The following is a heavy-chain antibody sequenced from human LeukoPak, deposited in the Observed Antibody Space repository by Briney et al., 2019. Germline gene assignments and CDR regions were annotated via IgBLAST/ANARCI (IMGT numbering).Heavy chain of an antibody. CDR1: GGSIRSSSYY. CDR3: ARDLRGPAFAMYYFDY. Sequence: PSETLSLTCTVSGGSIRSSSYYWGWIRQPPGKGLEWIGCNYYSGSTYYNPSLKSRVTISVDTSKNQFSLKLSSATAADTAVYYCARDLRGPAFAMYYFDYWGQGTLVTVSS. J-gene: IGHJ4*02. D-gene: IGHD2-2*01. V-gene: IGHV4-39*07. CDR2: NYYSGST.